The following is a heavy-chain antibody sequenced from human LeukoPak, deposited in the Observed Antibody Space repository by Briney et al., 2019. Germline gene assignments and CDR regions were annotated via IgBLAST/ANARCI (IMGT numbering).Heavy chain of an antibody. CDR1: GFTFDDYA. D-gene: IGHD6-13*01. Sequence: GGSLRLSCAASGFTFDDYAMHWVRQAPGKGLEWVSGISWNSGSIGYADSVKGRFTISRDNAKNSLYLQMNSLRVEDAAVYYCAKRRYDTSSLDWFDPWGQGTLVTVSS. CDR2: ISWNSGSI. CDR3: AKRRYDTSSLDWFDP. V-gene: IGHV3-9*01. J-gene: IGHJ5*02.